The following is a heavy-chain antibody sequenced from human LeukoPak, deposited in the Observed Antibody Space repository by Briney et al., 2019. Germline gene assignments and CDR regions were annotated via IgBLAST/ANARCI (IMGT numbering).Heavy chain of an antibody. V-gene: IGHV1-24*01. CDR2: FDPEDGET. CDR1: GYTLTELS. D-gene: IGHD6-19*01. Sequence: ASVKVSCKGSGYTLTELSMHWVRQAPGKGLEWMGGFDPEDGETIYAQKSQGRVTMTEDTSTDTAYMELSSLRSEDTAVYYCATGVAVAGTPWVYWGQGTLVTVSS. J-gene: IGHJ4*02. CDR3: ATGVAVAGTPWVY.